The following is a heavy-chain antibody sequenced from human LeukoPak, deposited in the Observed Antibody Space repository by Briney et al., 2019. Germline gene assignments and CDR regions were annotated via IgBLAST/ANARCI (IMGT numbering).Heavy chain of an antibody. CDR3: ARDWAVLRCFDNPGTLDY. V-gene: IGHV4-59*12. CDR2: IYYTGST. CDR1: SGSISRYY. Sequence: PSETLSLTCTVSSGSISRYYWSWIRQPPGKGLDWIGYIYYTGSTYYNPSLKSRVTISVDTSKNQFSLKLSSVTAADTAVYYCARDWAVLRCFDNPGTLDYWGQGTLVTVSS. D-gene: IGHD3-9*01. J-gene: IGHJ4*02.